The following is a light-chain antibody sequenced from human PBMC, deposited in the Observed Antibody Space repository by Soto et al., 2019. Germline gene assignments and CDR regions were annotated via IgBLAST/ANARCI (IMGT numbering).Light chain of an antibody. CDR1: SSDVGGYNY. J-gene: IGLJ1*01. V-gene: IGLV2-14*03. Sequence: QSALTQPASVSGSPGQSITISCTGTSSDVGGYNYVSWYQHHPGKAPKLMIYDVSNRPSGVSNRFSGSKSGNTASLIISGLQAEDEADYYCSSYTSSSTLSTYVFGTGTKATV. CDR3: SSYTSSSTLSTYV. CDR2: DVS.